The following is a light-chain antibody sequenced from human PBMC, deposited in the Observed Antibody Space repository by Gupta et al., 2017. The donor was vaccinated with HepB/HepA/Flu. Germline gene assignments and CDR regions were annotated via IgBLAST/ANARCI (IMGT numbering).Light chain of an antibody. CDR3: SSYAGSNNLGV. J-gene: IGLJ3*02. CDR1: SSDVGGYNY. V-gene: IGLV2-8*01. CDR2: EVS. Sequence: QSALTQPASATASPVQAVTISCPGTSSDVGGYNYVSWYQQHPGTAPKLMIYEVSKRPSGVPDRFSGSKAGTTASLTISGLQAEEEADYYCSSYAGSNNLGVFGGGTKLTVL.